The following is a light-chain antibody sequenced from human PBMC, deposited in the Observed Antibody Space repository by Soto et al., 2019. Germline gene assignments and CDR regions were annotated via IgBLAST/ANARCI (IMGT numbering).Light chain of an antibody. Sequence: QSVLTQPPSVSGAPGQRVTISCTGSSSDIGAGYHVHWYQQLPGTAPKLLIYGNNNRPSGVPDRFSGSKSGTSASLAITGLQAEDEADYYCQSYESSLSVSVFGGGTKLTVL. J-gene: IGLJ3*02. CDR3: QSYESSLSVSV. CDR1: SSDIGAGYH. CDR2: GNN. V-gene: IGLV1-40*01.